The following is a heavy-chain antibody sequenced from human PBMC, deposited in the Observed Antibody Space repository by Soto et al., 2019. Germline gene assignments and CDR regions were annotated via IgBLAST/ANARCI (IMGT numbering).Heavy chain of an antibody. CDR3: ADPGGSYQGAYFQH. CDR2: IYYSGST. J-gene: IGHJ1*01. Sequence: SETLSLTSTVSGGSISSYYWSWIRQPPGKGLEWIGYIYYSGSTNYNPSLKSRVTISVDTSKNQFSLKLSTVTAADTAVYYCADPGGSYQGAYFQHWGQGTLVTVSS. CDR1: GGSISSYY. D-gene: IGHD1-26*01. V-gene: IGHV4-59*01.